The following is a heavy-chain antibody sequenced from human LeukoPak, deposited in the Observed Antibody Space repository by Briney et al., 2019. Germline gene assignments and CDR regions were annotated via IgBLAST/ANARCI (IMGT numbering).Heavy chain of an antibody. CDR2: ISNNGGST. CDR1: GFTFSSYA. V-gene: IGHV3-64*01. J-gene: IGHJ5*02. D-gene: IGHD6-19*01. CDR3: ARTEQWLSTGGWYWFDP. Sequence: GGSLRLSCAASGFTFSSYAMHWVRQAPGKGLEFVSSISNNGGSTYYANSVKGRFTISRDNSKNTLFLQMGSLIPEDMAVYYCARTEQWLSTGGWYWFDPWGQGTLVTVSS.